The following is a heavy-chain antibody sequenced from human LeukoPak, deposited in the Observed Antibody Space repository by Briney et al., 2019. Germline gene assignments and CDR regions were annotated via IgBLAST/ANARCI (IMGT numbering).Heavy chain of an antibody. CDR1: GGSISSGGYS. V-gene: IGHV4-30-2*01. D-gene: IGHD2-2*02. Sequence: SQTLSLTCAVSGGSISSGGYSWSWIRQPPGKGLEWIGYIYHSGSTYYNPSLKRRVTISVDRSKNQFSLKLSSVTAADTAVYYCASGVIGYCSSTSCYTVGMDVWGQGTTVTVSS. J-gene: IGHJ6*02. CDR2: IYHSGST. CDR3: ASGVIGYCSSTSCYTVGMDV.